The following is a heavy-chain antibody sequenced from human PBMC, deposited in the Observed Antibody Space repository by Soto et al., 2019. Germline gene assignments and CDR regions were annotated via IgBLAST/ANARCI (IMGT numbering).Heavy chain of an antibody. CDR2: ISRRSDYI. J-gene: IGHJ6*02. CDR3: ARERKNHLLGGRFGMDV. V-gene: IGHV3-21*01. Sequence: GGSLRLSCEVSGFNFSDFTMNWVRQAPGRGLDWVSSISRRSDYIYYADSVKGLFTVSRDNARKSLYLHMSSLRAEDMAVYFCARERKNHLLGGRFGMDVWGQGTTVTVSS. CDR1: GFNFSDFT.